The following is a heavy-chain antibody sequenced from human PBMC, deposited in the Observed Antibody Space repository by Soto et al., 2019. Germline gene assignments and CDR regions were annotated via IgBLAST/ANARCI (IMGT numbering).Heavy chain of an antibody. CDR1: GFTFSSYG. V-gene: IGHV3-30*18. CDR3: AKDLLGPGRAYGMDV. J-gene: IGHJ6*02. CDR2: ISYDGSNK. Sequence: QVKLVESRGGVVQPGRSLRLSCAASGFTFSSYGMHWVRQAPGKGLEWVAVISYDGSNKYYADSVKGRFTISRDNSKNPLYLQMNSLRAEDTAVYYCAKDLLGPGRAYGMDVWGQGTTVTVSS. D-gene: IGHD7-27*01.